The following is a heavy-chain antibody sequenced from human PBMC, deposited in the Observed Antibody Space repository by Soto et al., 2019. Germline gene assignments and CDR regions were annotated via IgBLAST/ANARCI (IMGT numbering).Heavy chain of an antibody. Sequence: SETLSLTCTVSGGSISSYYWSWIRQPPGKGLEWIGYIYYSGSTNYNPSLKSRVTISVDTSKNQFSLKLSSVTAADTAVYYCARRYGWSFDIWGQGTMVTVSS. V-gene: IGHV4-59*08. D-gene: IGHD3-16*01. CDR1: GGSISSYY. CDR2: IYYSGST. J-gene: IGHJ3*02. CDR3: ARRYGWSFDI.